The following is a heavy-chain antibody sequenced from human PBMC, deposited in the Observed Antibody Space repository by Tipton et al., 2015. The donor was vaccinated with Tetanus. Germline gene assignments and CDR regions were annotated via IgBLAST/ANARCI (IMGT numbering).Heavy chain of an antibody. Sequence: QLVQSGAEVKKPGASVKVSCKASGYTFTSYGISWVRQAPGQGLEWMGWISAYNGNTNYAQKLQGRVTMTTDTSTSTAYMELRSLRSDDTAVYYCARVGGVVSSGWSGKGDLYYFDYWGQGTLVTVSS. J-gene: IGHJ4*02. CDR2: ISAYNGNT. CDR1: GYTFTSYG. V-gene: IGHV1-18*04. CDR3: ARVGGVVSSGWSGKGDLYYFDY. D-gene: IGHD6-19*01.